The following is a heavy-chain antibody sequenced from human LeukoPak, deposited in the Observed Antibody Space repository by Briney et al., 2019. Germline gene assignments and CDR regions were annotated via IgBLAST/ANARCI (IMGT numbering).Heavy chain of an antibody. D-gene: IGHD3-22*01. V-gene: IGHV1-2*02. J-gene: IGHJ5*02. CDR1: GYTFTGYY. CDR2: INPNSGST. Sequence: ASVKVSCKASGYTFTGYYMHWVRQAPGQGLEWMGWINPNSGSTNYAQKFQGRVTMTRDTSISTAYMELSRLRSDDTAVYYCARRVVITTRWFDPWGQGTLVTVSS. CDR3: ARRVVITTRWFDP.